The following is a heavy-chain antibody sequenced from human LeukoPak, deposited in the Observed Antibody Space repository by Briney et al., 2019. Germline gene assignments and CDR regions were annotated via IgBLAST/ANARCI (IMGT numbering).Heavy chain of an antibody. Sequence: RGSLRLSCAASGFIVNCNYMSWVRQAPGKGLEWVSVIYSGGSTYYADSVKGRFTISRDNSKNMVYLQMNSLRVEDTAVHYCARVKVGSTYWFDPWGQGTLVTVSS. CDR1: GFIVNCNY. CDR3: ARVKVGSTYWFDP. D-gene: IGHD1-26*01. V-gene: IGHV3-66*01. CDR2: IYSGGST. J-gene: IGHJ5*02.